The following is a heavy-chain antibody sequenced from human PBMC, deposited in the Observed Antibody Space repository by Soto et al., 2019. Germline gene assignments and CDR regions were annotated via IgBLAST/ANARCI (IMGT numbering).Heavy chain of an antibody. CDR1: GGSISSGDYY. J-gene: IGHJ4*02. CDR2: IYYSGST. CDR3: ARGYYDSSGYFKFDY. V-gene: IGHV4-30-4*01. D-gene: IGHD3-22*01. Sequence: PSETLSLTCTVSGGSISSGDYYWSWIRQPPGKGLEWIGYIYYSGSTNYNPSLKSRVTISVDTSKNQFSLKLSSVTAADTAVYYCARGYYDSSGYFKFDYWGQGTLVTVSS.